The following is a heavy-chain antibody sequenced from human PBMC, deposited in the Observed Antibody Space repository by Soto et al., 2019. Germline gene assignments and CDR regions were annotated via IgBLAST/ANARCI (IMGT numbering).Heavy chain of an antibody. J-gene: IGHJ4*02. CDR2: ISFDGSEK. Sequence: QVQLVESGGGVVQPGRSLRLSCAASGFSFTSYGLQWVRQAPGKGLEWVAGISFDGSEKYYADSVKGRLTIARDKSKNTLYLQMNSLRAEDTAVYYCAKEGPSQWELLIWGQGTLVTVSS. V-gene: IGHV3-30*18. CDR3: AKEGPSQWELLI. CDR1: GFSFTSYG. D-gene: IGHD1-26*01.